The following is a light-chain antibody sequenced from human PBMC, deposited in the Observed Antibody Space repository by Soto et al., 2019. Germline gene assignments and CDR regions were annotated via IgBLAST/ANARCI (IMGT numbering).Light chain of an antibody. CDR3: QQLNSNPLT. J-gene: IGKJ3*01. CDR2: SAS. Sequence: DIQLTQSPSFLSASVGDRVIITCRASQGISSYLAWYQQKPGKAPKLLIYSASTLQSGVPSRFGGSGSGTEFTLTIRSLQPEDFATYYCQQLNSNPLTFGPGTKVDIK. CDR1: QGISSY. V-gene: IGKV1-9*01.